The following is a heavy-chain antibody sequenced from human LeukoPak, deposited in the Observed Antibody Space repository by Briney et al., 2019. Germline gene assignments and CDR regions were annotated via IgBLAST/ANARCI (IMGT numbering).Heavy chain of an antibody. CDR3: ASPRHYYDSSAYFATPFDY. CDR1: GGTFSSFA. J-gene: IGHJ4*02. Sequence: ASVKVSCKASGGTFSSFAISWVRQAPGQGLEWMGGIIPIFGTADFAQKFQGRVTITADESTSTAYMELSSLRSEDTALYYCASPRHYYDSSAYFATPFDYWGQGTLVTVSS. CDR2: IIPIFGTA. D-gene: IGHD3-22*01. V-gene: IGHV1-69*13.